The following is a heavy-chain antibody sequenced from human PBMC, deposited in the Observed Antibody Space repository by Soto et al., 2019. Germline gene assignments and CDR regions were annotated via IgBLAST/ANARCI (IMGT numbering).Heavy chain of an antibody. J-gene: IGHJ4*02. CDR2: ISAYNGNT. V-gene: IGHV1-18*01. CDR1: GYTFTSYG. Sequence: QVQLVQTGAEVKKPGASVKVSCKASGYTFTSYGISWVRQAPGQGLEWMGWISAYNGNTSYEQKYQGKVSMTTDPSTSTAYMELRSLRSDDTGVYYCARGSTVETGSDWGPRSLVTASS. CDR3: ARGSTVETGSD. D-gene: IGHD5-18*01.